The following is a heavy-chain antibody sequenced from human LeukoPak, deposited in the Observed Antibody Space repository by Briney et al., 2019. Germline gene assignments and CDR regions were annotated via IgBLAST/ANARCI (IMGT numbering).Heavy chain of an antibody. CDR2: IYYSGST. J-gene: IGHJ4*02. V-gene: IGHV4-30-4*08. Sequence: SQTLSLTCTVSGGSISSGDYYWSWIRQPPGKGLEWIGYIYYSGSTYYNPSLKSRVTISVDTSKNQFSLKLSSVTAADTAVYYCARGQMVRGPQLDYWGQGTLVTVSS. CDR3: ARGQMVRGPQLDY. D-gene: IGHD3-10*01. CDR1: GGSISSGDYY.